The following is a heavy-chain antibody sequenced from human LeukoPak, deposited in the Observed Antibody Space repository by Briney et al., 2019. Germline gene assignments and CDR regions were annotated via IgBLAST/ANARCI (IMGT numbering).Heavy chain of an antibody. V-gene: IGHV1-24*01. Sequence: ASVKVSFKVSGYTLTELSMHWVRQAPGKGLEWMGGFDPEDGETIYAQKFQGRVTMTEDTSTDTAYMELSSLRSEDTAVYYCATELYCSSTSCYQAIDYWGQGTLVTVSS. D-gene: IGHD2-2*01. CDR1: GYTLTELS. CDR3: ATELYCSSTSCYQAIDY. CDR2: FDPEDGET. J-gene: IGHJ4*02.